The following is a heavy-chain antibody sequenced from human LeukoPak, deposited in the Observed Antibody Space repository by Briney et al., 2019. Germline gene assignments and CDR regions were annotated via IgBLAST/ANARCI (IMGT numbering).Heavy chain of an antibody. CDR2: IWYDGSNK. V-gene: IGHV3-33*01. Sequence: GGSLRLSCAASGFTFSSYGMHWVRQAPGKGLEWVAVIWYDGSNKYYADSVKGRFTISRDNSKNTLYLQMNSLRAEDTAVYYCARSLYCSGGSCYLGIDYWGQGTLVTVSS. CDR1: GFTFSSYG. J-gene: IGHJ4*02. D-gene: IGHD2-15*01. CDR3: ARSLYCSGGSCYLGIDY.